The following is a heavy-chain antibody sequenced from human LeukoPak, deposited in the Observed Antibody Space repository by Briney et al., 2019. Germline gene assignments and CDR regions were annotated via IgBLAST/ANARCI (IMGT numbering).Heavy chain of an antibody. D-gene: IGHD6-6*01. Sequence: SQTLSLTCAVSGGSISSGGYSWSWIRQPPGKGLEWIGYIYHSGSTYYNPSLKSRVTISVDRSKNQFSLKLSSVTAEDTAVYYCAKVEYSSNIPQHWGQGTLVTVSS. CDR2: IYHSGST. V-gene: IGHV4-30-2*01. J-gene: IGHJ1*01. CDR1: GGSISSGGYS. CDR3: AKVEYSSNIPQH.